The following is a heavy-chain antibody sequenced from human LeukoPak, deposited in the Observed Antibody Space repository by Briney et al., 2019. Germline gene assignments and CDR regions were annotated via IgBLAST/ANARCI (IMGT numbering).Heavy chain of an antibody. CDR2: ISYDGSNK. Sequence: QSGGSLRLSCAASGFTFSSYAMSWVRQAPGKGLEWVAVISYDGSNKYYADSVKGRFTISRDNSKNTLYLQMNSLRAEDTAVYYCARELPGDYHYYYGMDVWGQGTTVTVSS. V-gene: IGHV3-30-3*01. CDR1: GFTFSSYA. J-gene: IGHJ6*02. D-gene: IGHD4-17*01. CDR3: ARELPGDYHYYYGMDV.